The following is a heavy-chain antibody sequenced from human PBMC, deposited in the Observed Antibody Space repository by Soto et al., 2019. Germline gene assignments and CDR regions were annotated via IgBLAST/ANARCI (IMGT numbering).Heavy chain of an antibody. CDR1: GFTFSSYA. V-gene: IGHV3-23*01. CDR2: ISGSGGST. D-gene: IGHD3-3*01. Sequence: VQLLESGGGLVQPGGSLRLSCAASGFTFSSYAMSWVRQAPGKGLEWVSAISGSGGSTYYADSVKGRFTISRDNSKNTLYLQMNSLRAEDTAVYYCANQYYDFWSGYYPFDYWGQGTLVTVSS. J-gene: IGHJ4*02. CDR3: ANQYYDFWSGYYPFDY.